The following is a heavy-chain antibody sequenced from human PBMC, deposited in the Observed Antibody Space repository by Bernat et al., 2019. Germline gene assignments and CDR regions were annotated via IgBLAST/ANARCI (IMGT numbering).Heavy chain of an antibody. CDR1: GFTFSGDW. Sequence: EVQLLESGGGLVQPGGSLRLSCGASGFTFSGDWMHWVRQVPGKGLVWVSRINGDGTITDYADSVKGRFTISRDNAKNTLYLQMNSLRVEDTAVYYCVRSVSGAAGFFDYWGPGSLVTVSS. D-gene: IGHD5/OR15-5a*01. CDR3: VRSVSGAAGFFDY. V-gene: IGHV3-74*02. J-gene: IGHJ4*02. CDR2: INGDGTIT.